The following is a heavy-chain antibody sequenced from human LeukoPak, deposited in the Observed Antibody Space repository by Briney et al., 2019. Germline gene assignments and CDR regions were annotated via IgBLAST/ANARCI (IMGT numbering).Heavy chain of an antibody. CDR1: GFTFSDYY. J-gene: IGHJ4*02. CDR3: ARDASSGNWYFDY. V-gene: IGHV3-11*01. D-gene: IGHD6-25*01. Sequence: PGGSLRLSCAASGFTFSDYYMSWIRQAPGKGLEWVSYISSSGDTIYYADSVRGRFTISRDNAQNSLDLQMNSLRAEDTAVYYSARDASSGNWYFDYWGQGTLVTVSS. CDR2: ISSSGDTI.